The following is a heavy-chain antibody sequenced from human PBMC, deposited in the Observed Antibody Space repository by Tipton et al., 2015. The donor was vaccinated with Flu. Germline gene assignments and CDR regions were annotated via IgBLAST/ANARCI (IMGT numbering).Heavy chain of an antibody. CDR2: INHSGST. CDR1: GGSFSGYY. V-gene: IGHV4-34*01. Sequence: TLSLTCAVYGGSFSGYYWSWIRQPPGKGLEWIGEINHSGSTNYNPSLKSRVTISVDTSKNQFSLKLSSVTAADAAVYYCARTEYRSSWLYFHHWGVDTLGTVST. J-gene: IGHJ1*01. D-gene: IGHD6-13*01. CDR3: ARTEYRSSWLYFHH.